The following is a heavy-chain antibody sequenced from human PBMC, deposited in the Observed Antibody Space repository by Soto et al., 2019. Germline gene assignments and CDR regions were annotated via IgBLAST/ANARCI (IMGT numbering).Heavy chain of an antibody. CDR1: GFNFSRHT. V-gene: IGHV3-21*02. CDR3: AGRIAAGGGMDV. Sequence: EVQVVESGGGLVKPGGSLRLSCAASGFNFSRHTMTWVRQAPGKGLEWVSSISSTSSYIHYADSVKGRFTISRDNAKNSLFLQLTSRRAEDTALYYCAGRIAAGGGMDVWGQGTTVSVSS. J-gene: IGHJ6*02. D-gene: IGHD6-13*01. CDR2: ISSTSSYI.